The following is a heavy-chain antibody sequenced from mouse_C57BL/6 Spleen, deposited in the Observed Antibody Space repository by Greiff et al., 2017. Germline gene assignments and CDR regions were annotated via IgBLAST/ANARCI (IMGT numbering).Heavy chain of an antibody. J-gene: IGHJ2*01. CDR1: GYTFTSYW. D-gene: IGHD1-1*01. V-gene: IGHV1-52*01. Sequence: QVQLQQPGAELVRPGSSVKLSCKASGYTFTSYWMHWVKQRPIQGLEWIGNIDPSDSETHYNQKFKDKATLTVDKSSSTAYMQLSSLTSEDSAVYYCSREGYYYGSKGFDYWGQGTTLTVSS. CDR2: IDPSDSET. CDR3: SREGYYYGSKGFDY.